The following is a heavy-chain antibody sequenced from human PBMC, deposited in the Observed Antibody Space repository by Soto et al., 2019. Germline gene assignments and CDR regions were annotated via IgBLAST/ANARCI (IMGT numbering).Heavy chain of an antibody. CDR3: ARGQSPVCSSTSCYPFDY. V-gene: IGHV4-34*01. D-gene: IGHD2-2*01. CDR2: INHSGST. CDR1: GGSFSGYY. J-gene: IGHJ4*02. Sequence: SETLSLTCAVYGGSFSGYYWSWIRQPPGKGLEWIGEINHSGSTNYNPSLKSRVTISVDTSKNQFSLKLSSVTAADTAVYYCARGQSPVCSSTSCYPFDYWGQGTLVTVSS.